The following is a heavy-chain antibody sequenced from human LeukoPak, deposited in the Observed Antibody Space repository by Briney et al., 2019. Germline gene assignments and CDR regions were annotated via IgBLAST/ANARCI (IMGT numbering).Heavy chain of an antibody. CDR3: AKNGYNSGWYDS. CDR1: GFTFSSYW. Sequence: GGSLRLSCAASGFTFSSYWMHWVRQAPGKGLVWVSRINSDGSSTSYADSMKGRFTLSRDNSKNTLYLQMNSLRAEDTALYYCAKNGYNSGWYDSWGQGILVTVSS. CDR2: INSDGSST. J-gene: IGHJ5*01. D-gene: IGHD6-25*01. V-gene: IGHV3-74*01.